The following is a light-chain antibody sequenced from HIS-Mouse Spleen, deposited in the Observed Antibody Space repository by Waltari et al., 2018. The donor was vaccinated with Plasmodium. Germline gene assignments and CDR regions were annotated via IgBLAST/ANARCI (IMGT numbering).Light chain of an antibody. Sequence: EIVMTQSPATLSVSPGERATLPCRASQSVSSNLTWYQQKPGQAPRLRIYGASTRATGIPAWFSGSGSGTEFTLTISSMQSEDFAVYYCQQYNNWPPTWTFGQGTKVEIK. V-gene: IGKV3-15*01. J-gene: IGKJ1*01. CDR3: QQYNNWPPTWT. CDR1: QSVSSN. CDR2: GAS.